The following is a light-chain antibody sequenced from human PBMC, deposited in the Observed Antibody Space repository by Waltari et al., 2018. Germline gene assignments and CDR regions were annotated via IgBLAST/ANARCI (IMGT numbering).Light chain of an antibody. CDR3: HSYTGSRTYV. J-gene: IGLJ1*01. Sequence: QSALTQPASVSGSPGQSIPIFCNGTTNDVGGYHFVSWYQHHPGKAPKLIIYDVTTRPSGVSTRFSGSKSGNTASLTISGLQAEDEADYYCHSYTGSRTYVFGTGTKVTVL. V-gene: IGLV2-14*01. CDR1: TNDVGGYHF. CDR2: DVT.